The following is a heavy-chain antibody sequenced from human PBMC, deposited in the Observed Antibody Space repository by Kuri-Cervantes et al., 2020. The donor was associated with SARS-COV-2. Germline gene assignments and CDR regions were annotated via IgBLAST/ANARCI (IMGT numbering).Heavy chain of an antibody. D-gene: IGHD6-13*01. J-gene: IGHJ6*02. Sequence: GGSLRLSCAASGFTFSGHWIHWVRQAPGKGLEWVSGISWNSGSIGYADSVKGRFTISRDNAKNSLYLQMNSLRAEDTASYYCAKGIAYSSSWYSDYYYYYGMDVWGQGTTVTVSS. CDR2: ISWNSGSI. V-gene: IGHV3-9*01. CDR3: AKGIAYSSSWYSDYYYYYGMDV. CDR1: GFTFSGHW.